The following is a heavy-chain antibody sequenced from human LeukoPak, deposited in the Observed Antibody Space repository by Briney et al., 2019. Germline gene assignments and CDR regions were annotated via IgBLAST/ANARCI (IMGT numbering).Heavy chain of an antibody. D-gene: IGHD5-18*01. CDR2: INPDSGGT. CDR3: ARDPGYSYGVHYYYYMDV. CDR1: GYTFTGYY. J-gene: IGHJ6*03. Sequence: GASVKVSCKASGYTFTGYYMHWVRQAPGHGLEWMGWINPDSGGTNYAQKFQGRVTMTRDTSINTAYMELSRLRSDDTAVYYCARDPGYSYGVHYYYYMDVWGKGTTVTVSS. V-gene: IGHV1-2*02.